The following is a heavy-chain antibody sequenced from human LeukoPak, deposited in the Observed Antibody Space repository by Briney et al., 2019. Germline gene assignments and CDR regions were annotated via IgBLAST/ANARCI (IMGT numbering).Heavy chain of an antibody. CDR2: INHSGST. V-gene: IGHV4-34*01. CDR3: ARGVPYYYDSSGYPDPPYYFDY. CDR1: GGSFSGYY. J-gene: IGHJ4*02. D-gene: IGHD3-22*01. Sequence: SETLSLTCAVYGGSFSGYYWSRIRQPPGKGLEWIGEINHSGSTNYNPSLKSRVTISVDTSKNQFSLKLSSVTAADTAVYYCARGVPYYYDSSGYPDPPYYFDYWGQGTLVTVSS.